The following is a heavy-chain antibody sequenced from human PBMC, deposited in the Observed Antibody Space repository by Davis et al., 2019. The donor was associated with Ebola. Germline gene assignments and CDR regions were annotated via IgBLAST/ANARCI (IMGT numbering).Heavy chain of an antibody. D-gene: IGHD2-2*02. CDR2: ISAYNGNT. V-gene: IGHV1-18*01. Sequence: ASVKVSCKASGYTFTSYGISWVRQAPGQGLEWMGWISAYNGNTNYAQKLQGRVTMTTDTSTSTAYMELRSLRSDDTAVYYCARNGYCSSTSCYKGDYYYYYGMDVWGQGTTATVSS. CDR1: GYTFTSYG. CDR3: ARNGYCSSTSCYKGDYYYYYGMDV. J-gene: IGHJ6*02.